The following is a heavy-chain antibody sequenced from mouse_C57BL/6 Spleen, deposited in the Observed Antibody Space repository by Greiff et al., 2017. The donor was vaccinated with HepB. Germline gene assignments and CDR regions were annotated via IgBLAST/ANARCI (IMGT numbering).Heavy chain of an antibody. D-gene: IGHD3-2*02. CDR3: ARGAQATGLYAMDY. CDR2: IDPSDSET. CDR1: GYTFTSYW. J-gene: IGHJ4*01. Sequence: QVQLQQPGAELVRPGSSVKLSCKASGYTFTSYWMHWVKQRPIQGLEWIGNIDPSDSETHYNQKFKDKATLTVDKSSSTAYMQLSSLTSEDSAVFYCARGAQATGLYAMDYWGQGTSVTVSS. V-gene: IGHV1-52*01.